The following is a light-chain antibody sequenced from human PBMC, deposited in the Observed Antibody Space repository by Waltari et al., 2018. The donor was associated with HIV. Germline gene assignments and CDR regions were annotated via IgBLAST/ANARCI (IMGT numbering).Light chain of an antibody. J-gene: IGLJ2*01. V-gene: IGLV7-43*01. Sequence: QTVVTQEPSMTVSPGGTVTLTCNSATGPAGSGHYVNWFQQKPGQPPRPLMYSSTRKHPLTPERFSASLVGDRAALTLSNVWPEDQADYYCMLFFRTSYLFGGGTRVTVL. CDR2: SST. CDR3: MLFFRTSYL. CDR1: TGPAGSGHY.